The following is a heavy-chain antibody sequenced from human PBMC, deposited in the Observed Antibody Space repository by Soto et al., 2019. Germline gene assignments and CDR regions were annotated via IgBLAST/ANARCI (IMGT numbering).Heavy chain of an antibody. CDR2: IYYSGST. Sequence: QVQLQESGPGLVKPSETLSLTCTVSGGSISSYYWSWIRQPPGKGLEWIGYIYYSGSTNYNPSLKRRVTISVATSKSQLPLKLSSVTAADTAVYYCARFPLTTVIDYWGQGTLVTVSS. D-gene: IGHD4-17*01. CDR1: GGSISSYY. V-gene: IGHV4-59*01. CDR3: ARFPLTTVIDY. J-gene: IGHJ4*02.